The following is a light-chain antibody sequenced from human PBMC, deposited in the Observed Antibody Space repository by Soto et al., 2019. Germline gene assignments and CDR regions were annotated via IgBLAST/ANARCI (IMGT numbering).Light chain of an antibody. J-gene: IGKJ1*01. Sequence: MVMTQSPAPLSVSPGERATLSCRASQSVSSSYLAWYQQKPGQAPRLLIYGASSRATGIPDRFSGSGSGTDFTLTISRLEPEDFAVYYCQQYGSLSWTFGQGTKVDIK. V-gene: IGKV3-20*01. CDR3: QQYGSLSWT. CDR2: GAS. CDR1: QSVSSSY.